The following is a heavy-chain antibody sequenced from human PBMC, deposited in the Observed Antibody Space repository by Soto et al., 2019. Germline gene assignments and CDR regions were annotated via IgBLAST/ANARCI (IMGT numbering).Heavy chain of an antibody. CDR2: MNPNSGNT. CDR3: ARGRGPTIFGVVTQLNDY. V-gene: IGHV1-8*01. Sequence: ASVKVSCKASGYTFTSYDINWVRQATGQGLEWMGWMNPNSGNTGYAQKFQGRVTMTRNTSISTAYMELSSLRSEDTAVYYCARGRGPTIFGVVTQLNDYWGQGTLVTVSS. J-gene: IGHJ4*02. D-gene: IGHD3-3*01. CDR1: GYTFTSYD.